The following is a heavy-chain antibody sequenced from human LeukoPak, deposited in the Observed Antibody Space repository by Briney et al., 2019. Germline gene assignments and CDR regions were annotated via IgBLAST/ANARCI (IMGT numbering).Heavy chain of an antibody. Sequence: GGSLRLSCAASGFTVSSNYMSWVRQAPGKGLEWVSVIYSGDSTYYADSVKGRFSISRDNSKNTLYLQMNSLRAEDTAVYYCARVGQELTRGGVDDWGQGTLATVSS. D-gene: IGHD6-13*01. CDR1: GFTVSSNY. CDR3: ARVGQELTRGGVDD. J-gene: IGHJ4*02. V-gene: IGHV3-66*01. CDR2: IYSGDST.